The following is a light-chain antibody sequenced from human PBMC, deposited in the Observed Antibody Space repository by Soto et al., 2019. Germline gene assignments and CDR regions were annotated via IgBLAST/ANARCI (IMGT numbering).Light chain of an antibody. CDR1: QSVSSSY. Sequence: ENVLTQSPGTLSLSPGERATLSCRASQSVSSSYLAWYQQKPGQAPRLLIYGASSRATGIPDRFSGSGSGTDFTLTISRLEPEDFAVYYCQQYGSSPRTFGQGTKVAIK. J-gene: IGKJ1*01. CDR2: GAS. CDR3: QQYGSSPRT. V-gene: IGKV3-20*01.